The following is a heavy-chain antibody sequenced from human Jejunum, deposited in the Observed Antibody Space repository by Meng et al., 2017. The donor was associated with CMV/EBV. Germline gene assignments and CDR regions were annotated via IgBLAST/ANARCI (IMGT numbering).Heavy chain of an antibody. J-gene: IGHJ5*02. Sequence: FPFSAYGMPWVRQAPGKGLEWVAFMRTDGSNKFYGDSVKGRFTISRDNSRNTLFLQMTGLRGEDTAVYYCARVLWFAEQYNWFDLWGQGTPVTVSS. CDR1: FPFSAYG. CDR3: ARVLWFAEQYNWFDL. CDR2: MRTDGSNK. V-gene: IGHV3-30*02. D-gene: IGHD2-21*01.